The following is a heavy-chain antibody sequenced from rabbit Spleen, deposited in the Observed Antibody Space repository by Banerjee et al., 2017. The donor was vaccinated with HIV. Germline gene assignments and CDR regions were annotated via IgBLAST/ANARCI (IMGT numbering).Heavy chain of an antibody. D-gene: IGHD2-1*01. J-gene: IGHJ4*01. V-gene: IGHV1S40*01. CDR3: ARGSATMTMVITGYYFNL. Sequence: QSLEESGGDLVKPGASLTLTCTASGFSFSSNYWICWVRQAPGKGLEWIACIYGGSSGSTYYASWAKGRLTISKTSSTTVTLQMTSLTAADTATYFCARGSATMTMVITGYYFNLWGPGPLVTVS. CDR2: IYGGSSGST. CDR1: GFSFSSNYW.